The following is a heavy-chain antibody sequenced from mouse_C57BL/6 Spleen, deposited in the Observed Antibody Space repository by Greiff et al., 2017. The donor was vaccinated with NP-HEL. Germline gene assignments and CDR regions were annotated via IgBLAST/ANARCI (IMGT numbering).Heavy chain of an antibody. V-gene: IGHV5-17*01. Sequence: EVKVVESGGGLVKPGGSLKLSCAASGFTFSDYGMHWVRQAPEKGLEWVAYISSGSSTIYYADTVKGRFTISRDNAKNTLFLQMTSRRSEDTAMYYCARPYGSSYGDAMDYWGQGTSVTVSS. D-gene: IGHD1-1*01. CDR3: ARPYGSSYGDAMDY. J-gene: IGHJ4*01. CDR2: ISSGSSTI. CDR1: GFTFSDYG.